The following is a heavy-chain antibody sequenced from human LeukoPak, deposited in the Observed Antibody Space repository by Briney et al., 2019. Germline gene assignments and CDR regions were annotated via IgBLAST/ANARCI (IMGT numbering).Heavy chain of an antibody. V-gene: IGHV4-34*01. CDR3: ARARGSSWYRGCYFDY. CDR2: INHSGGT. D-gene: IGHD6-13*01. J-gene: IGHJ4*02. CDR1: GGSFSGYY. Sequence: SETLSLTCAVYGGSFSGYYWSWIRQPPGKGLEWIGEINHSGGTNYNPSLKSRVTISVDTSKNRFSLKLSSVTAADTAVYYCARARGSSWYRGCYFDYWGQGTLVTVSS.